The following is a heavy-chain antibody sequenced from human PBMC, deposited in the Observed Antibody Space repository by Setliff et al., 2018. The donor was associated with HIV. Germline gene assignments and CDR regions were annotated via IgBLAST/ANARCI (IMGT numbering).Heavy chain of an antibody. CDR2: IYTSGST. CDR1: GGSISSHY. V-gene: IGHV4-4*08. Sequence: SETLSLTCTVSGGSISSHYWSWIRQPPGKGLEWIGHIYTSGSTNYNPSLKSRVTMSVGTSKNQFSLKRSSVTAADTAVYYCARCYYSFWRGYPLVYMDVWGKGTTVTVSS. CDR3: ARCYYSFWRGYPLVYMDV. J-gene: IGHJ6*03. D-gene: IGHD3-3*01.